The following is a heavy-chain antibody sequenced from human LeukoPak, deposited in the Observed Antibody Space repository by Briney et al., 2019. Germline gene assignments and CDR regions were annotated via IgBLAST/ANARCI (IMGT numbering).Heavy chain of an antibody. D-gene: IGHD3-10*01. CDR1: GGSISSSSFY. V-gene: IGHV4-39*07. CDR3: ARDRMFRGLIPRTYFDY. J-gene: IGHJ4*02. CDR2: IYYSGST. Sequence: SETLSLTCTVSGGSISSSSFYWGWIRQPPGKGLEWIGSIYYSGSTYYNPSLKSRVTISVDTSKNQFSLRLSSVTAADTAVYYCARDRMFRGLIPRTYFDYWGQGTLVTVSS.